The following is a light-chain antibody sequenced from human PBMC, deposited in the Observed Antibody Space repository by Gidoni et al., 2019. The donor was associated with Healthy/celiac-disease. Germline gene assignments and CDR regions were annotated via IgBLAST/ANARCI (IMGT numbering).Light chain of an antibody. J-gene: IGLJ3*02. Sequence: QSALTQPRSVSGSPGQSVTISCTGTSSDVGGYNYASWYQQHPGKDPKLLIYDVNKRPSGVPDRFSGSKSGNTASLTISGLQAEDEADYYCCSYAGSYSWVFGGGTKLTVL. CDR3: CSYAGSYSWV. CDR2: DVN. CDR1: SSDVGGYNY. V-gene: IGLV2-11*01.